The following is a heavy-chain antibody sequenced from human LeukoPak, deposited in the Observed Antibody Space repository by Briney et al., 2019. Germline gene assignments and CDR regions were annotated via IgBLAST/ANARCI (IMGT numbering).Heavy chain of an antibody. D-gene: IGHD2-2*02. CDR3: ASTGAYCSSTRCYTVDY. V-gene: IGHV3-74*01. Sequence: GGSLRLSCAASGFTFSSYWMHWVRQAPGKWLVWVSRITSDGSSTSYADSVKGRFTISRDNAKNTLYLQMNSLRAEDTAVYYCASTGAYCSSTRCYTVDYWGQGTLVPVSS. CDR1: GFTFSSYW. J-gene: IGHJ4*02. CDR2: ITSDGSST.